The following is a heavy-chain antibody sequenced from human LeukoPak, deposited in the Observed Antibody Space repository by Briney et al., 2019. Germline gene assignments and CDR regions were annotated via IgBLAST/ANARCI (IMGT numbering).Heavy chain of an antibody. CDR1: GFTFDDYA. CDR3: VKDRAQVGATTAVFDY. CDR2: ISYDGSNR. Sequence: PGGSLRLSCAASGFTFDDYAMHWVRQAPGKGLEWVAVISYDGSNRYYADSVKGRFTISRDSSKNTLYLQMNTLRAEDTAVYYCVKDRAQVGATTAVFDYWGQGTLVTVSS. D-gene: IGHD1-26*01. V-gene: IGHV3-30*18. J-gene: IGHJ4*02.